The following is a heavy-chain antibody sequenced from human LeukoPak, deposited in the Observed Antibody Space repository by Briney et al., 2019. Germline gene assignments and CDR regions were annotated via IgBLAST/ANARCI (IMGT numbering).Heavy chain of an antibody. V-gene: IGHV3-21*01. D-gene: IGHD6-13*01. Sequence: GGSLRLSCAAYGFTFSSYSMNWVRQAPGKGLEWVSSISSSSSYIYYTDSVKGRFTISRDNAKNSLYLQMNSLRAEDTAVYYCARDGYSSSWFDYWGQGTLVTVSS. CDR2: ISSSSSYI. J-gene: IGHJ4*02. CDR1: GFTFSSYS. CDR3: ARDGYSSSWFDY.